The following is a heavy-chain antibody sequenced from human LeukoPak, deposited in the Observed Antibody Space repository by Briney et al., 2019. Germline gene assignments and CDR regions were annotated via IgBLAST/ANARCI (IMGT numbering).Heavy chain of an antibody. Sequence: GGSLRLSCAASGFTFSSYWMSWVRQAPGKGLEWVANIKRDGSEKYYVDSVKGRFTISRDNAKNSLYLQMNSLRAEDTAVYYCARIPGGYYYGMDVWGQGTTVTVSS. V-gene: IGHV3-7*03. D-gene: IGHD3-16*01. CDR1: GFTFSSYW. J-gene: IGHJ6*02. CDR3: ARIPGGYYYGMDV. CDR2: IKRDGSEK.